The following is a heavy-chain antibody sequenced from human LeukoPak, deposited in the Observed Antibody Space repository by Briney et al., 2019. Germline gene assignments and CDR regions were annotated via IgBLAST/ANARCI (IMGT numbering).Heavy chain of an antibody. D-gene: IGHD3-22*01. J-gene: IGHJ1*01. V-gene: IGHV5-51*01. CDR3: ARGGYYDSSGYSN. CDR2: IYPGDSDT. CDR1: GYSFTSYW. Sequence: GESLKISCKSSGYSFTSYWIGWVRQMPGKGLEWMGIIYPGDSDTRYSPSFQGQVTISADKSISTAYLQWRSLKASDTAMYYCARGGYYDSSGYSNWGQGNLVTVSS.